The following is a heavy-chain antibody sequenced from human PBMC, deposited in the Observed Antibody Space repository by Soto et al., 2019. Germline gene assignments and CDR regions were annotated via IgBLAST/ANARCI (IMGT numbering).Heavy chain of an antibody. CDR3: ARDRCYDGTCYSASDS. CDR1: GFSFSTYN. CDR2: ISTTSFTI. J-gene: IGHJ5*01. Sequence: GGSLRLSCAVSGFSFSTYNMDWVRQAPGKRPEWIAYISTTSFTIYYADSVKGRFTISRDNDRNSLYLEMNSLRDEDTAVYYCARDRCYDGTCYSASDSWGQGTLVTVSS. V-gene: IGHV3-48*02. D-gene: IGHD3-16*01.